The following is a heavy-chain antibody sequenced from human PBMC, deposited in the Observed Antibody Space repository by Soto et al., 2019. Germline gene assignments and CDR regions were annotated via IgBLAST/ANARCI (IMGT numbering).Heavy chain of an antibody. CDR3: ARDLLRVNWFDP. CDR1: GFPFSSYW. V-gene: IGHV3-74*01. D-gene: IGHD6-13*01. Sequence: GGSMRLSCAASGFPFSSYWMHWVRQAPGKGLVWVSRINSDGSSTSYADSVKGRFTISRDNAKNTLYLQMNSLRAEDTAVYYCARDLLRVNWFDPWGQGTLVTVSS. CDR2: INSDGSST. J-gene: IGHJ5*02.